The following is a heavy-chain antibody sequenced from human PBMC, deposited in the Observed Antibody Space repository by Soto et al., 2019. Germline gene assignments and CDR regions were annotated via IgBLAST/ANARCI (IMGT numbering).Heavy chain of an antibody. CDR1: GFTFSSYW. D-gene: IGHD2-15*01. V-gene: IGHV3-74*01. J-gene: IGHJ4*02. Sequence: PGGSLRLSCAASGFTFSSYWMHWVRQAPGKGLVWVSRMNSDGSTTNYADSVKGRFTISRDNARNTLYLQMNSLRAEDTAVYYCANFPSCSSSTCLDYWGRGTLVTVYS. CDR2: MNSDGSTT. CDR3: ANFPSCSSSTCLDY.